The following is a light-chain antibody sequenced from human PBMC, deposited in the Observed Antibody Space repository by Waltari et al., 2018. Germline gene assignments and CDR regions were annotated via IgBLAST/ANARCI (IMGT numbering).Light chain of an antibody. J-gene: IGLJ1*01. CDR1: SSNIGSNS. CDR3: ASWDDNLNGFYV. V-gene: IGLV1-44*01. Sequence: QSVLTQPPSASGTPGQRVTISCSGSSSNIGSNSVTWYQQLPGTAPKILIYRNNERPSGVPDRFSGSKSGTSASLAISGLQSEDEADYYCASWDDNLNGFYVFGTGTNVAVL. CDR2: RNN.